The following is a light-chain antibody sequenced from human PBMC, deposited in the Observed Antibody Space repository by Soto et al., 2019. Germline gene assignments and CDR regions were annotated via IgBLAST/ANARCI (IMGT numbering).Light chain of an antibody. J-gene: IGKJ1*01. Sequence: EIVMTQSPATLSVSPGERATLTCRASQSVYSNLAWYQQKPGQAPRLLIYGASTRATGIPARFSGSGSGTEFTLTISSRQSEDFAVYYCQQYNKWPLAFGQGTKVEVK. CDR2: GAS. CDR3: QQYNKWPLA. CDR1: QSVYSN. V-gene: IGKV3-15*01.